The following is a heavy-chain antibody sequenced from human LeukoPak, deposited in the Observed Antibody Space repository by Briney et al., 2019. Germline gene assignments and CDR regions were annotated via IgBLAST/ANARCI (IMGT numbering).Heavy chain of an antibody. V-gene: IGHV3-23*01. Sequence: GGSLRLSCQASGFIFTDYAMSWVRQAPGKGLEWVSSTNNGGGGTFFADSVKGRFTISRDDSRGMVYLQMNSLSAEDTAVYYCARSGLATCHYWGQGTLVTVSS. CDR1: GFIFTDYA. J-gene: IGHJ4*02. CDR3: ARSGLATCHY. CDR2: TNNGGGGT. D-gene: IGHD3-10*01.